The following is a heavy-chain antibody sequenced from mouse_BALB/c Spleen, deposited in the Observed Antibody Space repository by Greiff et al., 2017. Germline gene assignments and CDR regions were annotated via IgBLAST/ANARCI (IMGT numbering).Heavy chain of an antibody. CDR3: VRDNYGISSYAMDY. CDR1: GFSLTSYD. V-gene: IGHV2-9-2*01. D-gene: IGHD1-1*01. Sequence: VKLVESGPGLVAPSQSLSITCTVSGFSLTSYDISWIRQPPGKGLEWLGVIWTGGGTNYNSAFMYRLSISKDNSKSQVFLKMNSLQTDDTAIYYCVRDNYGISSYAMDYWGQGTSVTVSS. CDR2: IWTGGGT. J-gene: IGHJ4*01.